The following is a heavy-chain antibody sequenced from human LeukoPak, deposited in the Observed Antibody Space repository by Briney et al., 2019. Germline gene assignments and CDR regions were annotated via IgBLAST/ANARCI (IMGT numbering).Heavy chain of an antibody. V-gene: IGHV3-21*01. D-gene: IGHD6-19*01. CDR1: GFTFSSYS. CDR2: ISSSSSYI. J-gene: IGHJ4*02. CDR3: ARDRAVAGTDY. Sequence: PGGSLRPSCAASGFTFSSYSMNWVRQAPGKGLEWVSSISSSSSYIYYADSVKGRFTISRDNAKNSLYLQMNSLRAEDTAVYYCARDRAVAGTDYWGQGTLVTVSS.